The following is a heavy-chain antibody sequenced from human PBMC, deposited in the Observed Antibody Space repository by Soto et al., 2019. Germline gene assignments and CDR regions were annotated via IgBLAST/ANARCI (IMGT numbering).Heavy chain of an antibody. Sequence: PGGSLRLSCAAPGLTFHRHGMHWVRQAPGKGLEWVAVISFDGLKKYYADSVKGRFTISRDNSNTTLFLQMNTLRPEDTAVYYCAQDRSGSYPFYYGMDVWGQGTTVTVSS. D-gene: IGHD1-26*01. CDR2: ISFDGLKK. J-gene: IGHJ6*02. CDR3: AQDRSGSYPFYYGMDV. CDR1: GLTFHRHG. V-gene: IGHV3-30*18.